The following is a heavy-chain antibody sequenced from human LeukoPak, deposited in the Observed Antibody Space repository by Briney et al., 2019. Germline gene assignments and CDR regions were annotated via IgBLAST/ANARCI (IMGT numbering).Heavy chain of an antibody. V-gene: IGHV1-2*02. CDR2: INPNSGGT. D-gene: IGHD3-10*01. J-gene: IGHJ5*02. CDR1: GYTFTGHY. Sequence: ASVKVSCKASGYTFTGHYMHWVRQAPGQGLEWMGWINPNSGGTNYAQKLQGRVTMTTDTSTSTAYMELRSLRSDDTAVYYCARDLKRITMVRGVIINNWFDPWGQGTLVTVSS. CDR3: ARDLKRITMVRGVIINNWFDP.